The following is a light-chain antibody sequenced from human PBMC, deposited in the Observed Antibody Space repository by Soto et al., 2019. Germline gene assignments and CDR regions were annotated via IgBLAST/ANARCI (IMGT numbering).Light chain of an antibody. CDR1: DNIGPW. Sequence: DIPMTQSPSTLSASIGDRVAITCRASDNIGPWVAWYQQKPGKAPKLLIYKASTLETGAPSRFAGSGSGTGFTLTITRLQPHDFATYYCQHYNSYSRTFGQGTKVEV. J-gene: IGKJ1*01. V-gene: IGKV1-5*03. CDR3: QHYNSYSRT. CDR2: KAS.